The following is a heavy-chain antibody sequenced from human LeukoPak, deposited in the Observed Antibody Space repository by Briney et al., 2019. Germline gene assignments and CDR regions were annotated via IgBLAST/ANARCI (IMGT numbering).Heavy chain of an antibody. CDR1: GFTFTDYA. J-gene: IGHJ3*02. CDR2: VRGGGGFT. Sequence: GGSLRLSCAASGFTFTDYAMNWVRQAPGKGLEWVSYVRGGGGFTRYSDSVKGRFTISRDNSNNILCLHMNSLRAEDTAIYYCAKCSASYYNDAFDIWGRGTMVTVSS. V-gene: IGHV3-23*01. D-gene: IGHD3-10*02. CDR3: AKCSASYYNDAFDI.